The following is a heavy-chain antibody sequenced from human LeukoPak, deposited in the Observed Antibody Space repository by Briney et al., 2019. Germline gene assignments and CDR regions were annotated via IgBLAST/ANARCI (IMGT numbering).Heavy chain of an antibody. D-gene: IGHD4-17*01. CDR1: GGSFSGYY. CDR3: ASNTDYGDYHFHY. CDR2: IYSGGST. Sequence: ETLSLTCAVYGGSFSGYYWSWIRQAPGKGLEWVSVIYSGGSTYYADSVKGRFTISRDNSKNTLYLQMNSLRAEDTAVYYCASNTDYGDYHFHYWGQGTLVTVSS. J-gene: IGHJ4*02. V-gene: IGHV3-53*01.